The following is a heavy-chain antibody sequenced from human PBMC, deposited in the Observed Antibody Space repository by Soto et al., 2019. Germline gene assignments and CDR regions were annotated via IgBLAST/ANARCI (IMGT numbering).Heavy chain of an antibody. Sequence: QVQLQLWGVGLLKPSETLSLTCAVYGGSFSGYYWSWIRQPPGMGLEWIGEIHPSGSTDYSPSLKSRVSISVDTSRDQFSLKLSSVTAADTAVYYCARGQDRAKAGYWGQGTLVTVSS. V-gene: IGHV4-34*02. D-gene: IGHD2-15*01. CDR2: IHPSGST. CDR3: ARGQDRAKAGY. J-gene: IGHJ4*02. CDR1: GGSFSGYY.